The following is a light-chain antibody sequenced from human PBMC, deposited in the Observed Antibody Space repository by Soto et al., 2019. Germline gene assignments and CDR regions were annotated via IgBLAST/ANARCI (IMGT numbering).Light chain of an antibody. Sequence: QLVLTQPPSVSGAPGQRVTISCTGSSSNIGAGYDVHWYQQLPGTAPKVLISGDNNRPSGVPDRFSGSKSGTSASLAITGLQAEDEADYYCQSYDSSLRGWVFGGGTKLTVL. CDR2: GDN. CDR3: QSYDSSLRGWV. J-gene: IGLJ3*02. V-gene: IGLV1-40*01. CDR1: SSNIGAGYD.